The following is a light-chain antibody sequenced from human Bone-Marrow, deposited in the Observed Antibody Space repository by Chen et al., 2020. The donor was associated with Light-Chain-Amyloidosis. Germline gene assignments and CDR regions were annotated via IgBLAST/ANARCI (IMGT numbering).Light chain of an antibody. CDR1: QTISSNY. V-gene: IGKV3-20*01. J-gene: IGKJ4*01. CDR2: GSS. Sequence: EIVLTHSPGTLSLSPGEGANLSRRASQTISSNYLTWYQQKFGQAPRLLIYGSSSRATGIPDRFTGSGSGTDFTLTINRLEPEDFAMYYCQQYGTSPLTFGGGTKVEIK. CDR3: QQYGTSPLT.